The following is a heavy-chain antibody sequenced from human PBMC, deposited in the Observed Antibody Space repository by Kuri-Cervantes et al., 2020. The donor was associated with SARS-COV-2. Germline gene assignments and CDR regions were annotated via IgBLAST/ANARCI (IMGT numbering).Heavy chain of an antibody. J-gene: IGHJ6*02. CDR3: ARDLRVRLEGRFDYYYIMDV. Sequence: GGSLRLSCAASGFTFISYAMHWVRQAPGKGLEWVAVISYDGSNKYFAESVKGRFTISRDNSKNTLYLQMSSLRAEDTAMYYCARDLRVRLEGRFDYYYIMDVWGQGTTVTVSS. CDR1: GFTFISYA. D-gene: IGHD1-1*01. CDR2: ISYDGSNK. V-gene: IGHV3-30-3*01.